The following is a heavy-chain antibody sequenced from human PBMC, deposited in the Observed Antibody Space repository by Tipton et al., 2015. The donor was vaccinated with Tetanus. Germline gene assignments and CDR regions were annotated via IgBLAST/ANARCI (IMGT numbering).Heavy chain of an antibody. CDR2: INARTHTI. CDR1: GFTFSDYS. J-gene: IGHJ4*02. Sequence: SLRLSCTVSGFTFSDYSMNWVRQAPEKGLEWISCINARTHTIYYADSVKGRFTISRDNAKNSLYLQMTSLRDEDTAVYYCARGSGAMDSWGQGTLVTVSS. CDR3: ARGSGAMDS. V-gene: IGHV3-48*02.